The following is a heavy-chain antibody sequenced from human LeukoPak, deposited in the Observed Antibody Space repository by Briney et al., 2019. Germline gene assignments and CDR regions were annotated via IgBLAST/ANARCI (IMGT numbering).Heavy chain of an antibody. J-gene: IGHJ2*01. CDR1: GFTFSSYG. Sequence: PGGSLRLSCAASGFTFSSYGMHWVRQAPGKGLEWVSRVVQDGTGSQYAGSVKGRFTISRDNAKKTAYLQMNSLRAEDTAIYYCARANPADFDLWGRGTLVTVSS. D-gene: IGHD1-14*01. V-gene: IGHV3-74*03. CDR3: ARANPADFDL. CDR2: VVQDGTGS.